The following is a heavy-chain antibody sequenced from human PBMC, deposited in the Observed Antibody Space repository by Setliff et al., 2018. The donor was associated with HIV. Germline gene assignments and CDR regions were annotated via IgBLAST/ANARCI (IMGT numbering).Heavy chain of an antibody. CDR1: GGSFSGYY. CDR2: INHSGTT. Sequence: SETLSLTCAVYGGSFSGYYWSWIRQPPGKGLEWIGEINHSGTTNYNPSLKSRVTISMDTSKNQFSLKLTSVPAADTSVYYCARYGPDTYQPLWSFGVWGRGTMVTVSS. V-gene: IGHV4-34*01. CDR3: ARYGPDTYQPLWSFGV. D-gene: IGHD3-10*01. J-gene: IGHJ2*01.